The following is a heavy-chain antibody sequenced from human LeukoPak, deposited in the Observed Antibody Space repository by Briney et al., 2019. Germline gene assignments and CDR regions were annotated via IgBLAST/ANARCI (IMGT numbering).Heavy chain of an antibody. D-gene: IGHD5-18*01. J-gene: IGHJ4*02. CDR3: AGHGNSYGYSAFFY. Sequence: PSETLSLTCTVSAGSLSSSSYYWGWIRQPPGKGLEWIGSIYYSGSTYYNPSLKSRVTISVDTSKNQFSLKLSSVTAADTAVYYCAGHGNSYGYSAFFYWGQGTLVTVSS. CDR2: IYYSGST. CDR1: AGSLSSSSYY. V-gene: IGHV4-39*01.